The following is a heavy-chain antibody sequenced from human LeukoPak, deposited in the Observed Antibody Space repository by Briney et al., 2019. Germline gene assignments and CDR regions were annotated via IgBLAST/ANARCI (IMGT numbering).Heavy chain of an antibody. J-gene: IGHJ5*02. V-gene: IGHV4-30-2*01. D-gene: IGHD4-17*01. CDR2: IYHSGST. Sequence: PSETLSLTCAVSGGSNSSGGYSWSWIRQPPGKGLEWIGYIYHSGSTYYNPSLKSRVTISVDRSKNQFSLKLSSVTAADTDVYYCARDGDYAWFDPWGQGTLVTVSS. CDR1: GGSNSSGGYS. CDR3: ARDGDYAWFDP.